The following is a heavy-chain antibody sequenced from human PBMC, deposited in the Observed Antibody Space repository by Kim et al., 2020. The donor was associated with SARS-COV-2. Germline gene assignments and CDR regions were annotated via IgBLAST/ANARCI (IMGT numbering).Heavy chain of an antibody. Sequence: GGSLRLSCAASGFTFDDYAMHWVRQAPGKGLEWVSGISWNSGSIGYADSVKGRFTISRDNAKNSLYLQMNSLRAEDTALYYCAKDFGDFTIFPDYWGQGT. V-gene: IGHV3-9*01. J-gene: IGHJ4*02. D-gene: IGHD3-9*01. CDR1: GFTFDDYA. CDR2: ISWNSGSI. CDR3: AKDFGDFTIFPDY.